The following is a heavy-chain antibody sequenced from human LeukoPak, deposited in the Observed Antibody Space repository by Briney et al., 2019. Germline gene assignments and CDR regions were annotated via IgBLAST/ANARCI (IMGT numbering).Heavy chain of an antibody. CDR1: GYTFTSYD. D-gene: IGHD6-19*01. J-gene: IGHJ4*02. CDR2: MNPNSGNT. V-gene: IGHV1-8*01. Sequence: GASVTVSCMASGYTFTSYDINWVRQATGQGIEWMGWMNPNSGNTGYAQKFQRRVTMTRNTSISTAYMQLSSLRSEDTAVYYCARAVAGYFDYWGQGTLVTVSS. CDR3: ARAVAGYFDY.